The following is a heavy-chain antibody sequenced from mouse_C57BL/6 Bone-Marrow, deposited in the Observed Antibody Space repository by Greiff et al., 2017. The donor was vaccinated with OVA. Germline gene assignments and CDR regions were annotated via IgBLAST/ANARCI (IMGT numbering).Heavy chain of an antibody. Sequence: EVKLLESVAELVRPGDSVKLSCTASGFYIKNTYFHWVKQRPEQGLEWIGRIDPANGNTKYAPKFQGKATITADTASNTPYLQLISLTSEDTAIYYCARLAGTSYWYFDVWGTGTTVTVSS. CDR3: ARLAGTSYWYFDV. V-gene: IGHV14-3*01. D-gene: IGHD4-1*01. CDR1: GFYIKNTY. J-gene: IGHJ1*03. CDR2: IDPANGNT.